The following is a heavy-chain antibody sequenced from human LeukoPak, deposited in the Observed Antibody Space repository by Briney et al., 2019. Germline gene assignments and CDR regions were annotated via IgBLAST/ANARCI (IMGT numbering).Heavy chain of an antibody. V-gene: IGHV4-4*02. D-gene: IGHD2-8*01. J-gene: IGHJ4*02. CDR1: GGSISSDSW. CDR2: IYHTGRT. CDR3: ARDPDKNGLNFDS. Sequence: SETLSLTCAVSGGSISSDSWWTWVRQPPGKGLEWIGEIYHTGRTNYDPSLKSRATISLDKSKKQFSLKLSSVTAADTAVYYCARDPDKNGLNFDSWGQGTLVIVSS.